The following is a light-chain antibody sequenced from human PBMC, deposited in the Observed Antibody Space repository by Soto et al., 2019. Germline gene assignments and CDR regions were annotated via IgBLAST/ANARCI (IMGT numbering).Light chain of an antibody. CDR2: GAS. Sequence: DNVLTQSPGTLSLSPGERSTLSCRASQSVSSSYLAWYQQKPGQAPRLLIYGASSRATGIPDRFSGSGSGTDFTLTISRLEPEDFAVYYCQQYGSSPLFGQGTKVHI. J-gene: IGKJ1*01. V-gene: IGKV3-20*01. CDR1: QSVSSSY. CDR3: QQYGSSPL.